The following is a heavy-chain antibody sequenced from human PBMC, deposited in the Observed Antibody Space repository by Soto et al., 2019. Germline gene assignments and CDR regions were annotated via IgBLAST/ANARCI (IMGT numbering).Heavy chain of an antibody. CDR2: INAGNGNT. Sequence: QVQPVQSGAEVRKPGASVKVSCKASGYTFTSYAMHWVRQAPGQRLEWMGWINAGNGNTKYSQKFQGRVTITRDTSASTAYMELSSLRSEDTAVYYCASSTVVTRMTVNYYGMDVWGQGTTVTVSS. J-gene: IGHJ6*02. CDR3: ASSTVVTRMTVNYYGMDV. V-gene: IGHV1-3*01. D-gene: IGHD4-17*01. CDR1: GYTFTSYA.